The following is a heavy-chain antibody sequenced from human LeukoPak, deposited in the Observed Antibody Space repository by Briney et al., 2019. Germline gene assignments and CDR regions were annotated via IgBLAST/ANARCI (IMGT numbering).Heavy chain of an antibody. D-gene: IGHD2-2*01. Sequence: GASVKVSCKASGGTFSSYAISWVRQAPGQGLEWMGGIIPIFGTANYAQKFHGRVTITADESTSTAYMELSSLRSEDTAVYYCASPLGYCSSTSCPWGRFGLFWGQGTLVTVSS. CDR2: IIPIFGTA. J-gene: IGHJ4*02. CDR3: ASPLGYCSSTSCPWGRFGLF. V-gene: IGHV1-69*13. CDR1: GGTFSSYA.